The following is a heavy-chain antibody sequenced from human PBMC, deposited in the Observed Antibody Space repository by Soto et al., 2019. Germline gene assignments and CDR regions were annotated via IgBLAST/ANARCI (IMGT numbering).Heavy chain of an antibody. J-gene: IGHJ4*02. CDR2: IFPSGTT. Sequence: TPAPIWGVSGGSLSGATYSWNWIRQPPGKGLEWIGYIFPSGTTYYNPSLKSRVTISIDVSKNQFSLSLRSLTAADTAVYYCARSREFDYWSQGTLVTV. CDR1: GGSLSGATYS. CDR3: ARSREFDY. V-gene: IGHV4-30-2*01.